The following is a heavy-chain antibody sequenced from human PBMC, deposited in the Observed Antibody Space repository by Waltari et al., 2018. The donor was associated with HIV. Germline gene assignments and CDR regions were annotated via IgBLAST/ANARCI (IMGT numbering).Heavy chain of an antibody. CDR3: AKDPEV. J-gene: IGHJ2*01. CDR2: ITESGDRT. CDR1: GFIFGNYA. Sequence: EVQLLESGGRLVQPGGSLRLSCAASGFIFGNYAMSWVRQAPGKGLEWVAAITESGDRTFHADSVKGRFTISRDNSNNMLYLQMNTLRVEDTAVYYCAKDPEVWGRGTLVTVSS. V-gene: IGHV3-23*01.